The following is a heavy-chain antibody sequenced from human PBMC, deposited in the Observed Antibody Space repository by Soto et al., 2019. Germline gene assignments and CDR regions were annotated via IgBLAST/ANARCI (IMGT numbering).Heavy chain of an antibody. V-gene: IGHV3-30*18. Sequence: QVQLVESGGGVVQPGRSLRLSCAASGFTFSSYGMHWVRQAPGKGLEWVAVISYDGSNKYYADSVKGRFTISRDNSKNTVYLQMNSLRAEDTAVYYCAKDMDIVVVVAATLIDYWGQGTLVTVSS. D-gene: IGHD2-15*01. CDR2: ISYDGSNK. J-gene: IGHJ4*02. CDR3: AKDMDIVVVVAATLIDY. CDR1: GFTFSSYG.